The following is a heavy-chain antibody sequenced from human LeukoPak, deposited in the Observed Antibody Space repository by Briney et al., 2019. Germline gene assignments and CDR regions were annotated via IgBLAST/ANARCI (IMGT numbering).Heavy chain of an antibody. J-gene: IGHJ4*02. CDR2: INHNGITI. CDR1: GFPFSSFE. D-gene: IGHD3-3*01. CDR3: ARGNEWSFDY. Sequence: GGSLRLSCAASGFPFSSFEMNWVRQAPGKGLEWLSYINHNGITIYYADSVKGRFTISRDNAKNSLYLQMNSLRAEDTAVYACARGNEWSFDYWAQGTLVTVSS. V-gene: IGHV3-48*03.